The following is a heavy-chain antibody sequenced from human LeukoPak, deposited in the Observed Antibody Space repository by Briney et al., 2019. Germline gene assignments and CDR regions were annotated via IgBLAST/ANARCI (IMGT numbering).Heavy chain of an antibody. V-gene: IGHV3-23*01. CDR1: GFTFSSYA. D-gene: IGHD3-22*01. CDR3: ARRGDTSGHYYAFDY. CDR2: ISGSGGST. Sequence: GGSLRLSCAASGFTFSSYAMSWVRQAPGKGLEWVSAISGSGGSTYYEDSVKGRFTISRDNSKNSLHLQMNSLRAEDTAVYYCARRGDTSGHYYAFDYWGQGTLVTVSS. J-gene: IGHJ4*02.